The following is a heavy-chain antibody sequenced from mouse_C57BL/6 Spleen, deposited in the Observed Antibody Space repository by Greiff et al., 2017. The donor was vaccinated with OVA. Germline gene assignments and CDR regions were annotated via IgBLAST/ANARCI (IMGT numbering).Heavy chain of an antibody. CDR1: GFSLSTSGMG. CDR3: ARRGGYYGSMRHWYFDV. Sequence: QVTLKVSGPGISQSSQTLSLTCSFSGFSLSTSGMGVSWIRQPSGKGLEWLAHIYWDDDKRYNPSLKSRLTISKDTSRNQVFLKITSVDTADTATYYCARRGGYYGSMRHWYFDVWGTGTTVTVSS. J-gene: IGHJ1*03. CDR2: IYWDDDK. D-gene: IGHD1-1*01. V-gene: IGHV8-12*01.